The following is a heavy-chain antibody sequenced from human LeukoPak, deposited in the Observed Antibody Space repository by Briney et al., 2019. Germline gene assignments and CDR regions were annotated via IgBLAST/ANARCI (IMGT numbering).Heavy chain of an antibody. J-gene: IGHJ5*02. CDR2: IYTSGST. V-gene: IGHV4-61*02. Sequence: PSETLSLTCTVSGGSISSGSYYWSWIRQPAGKGLEWIGRIYTSGSTNYNPSLKSRVTISVDTSKNQFSLKLSSVTAADTAVYYCARESEWLPRGWFDPWGQGTLVTVSS. CDR1: GGSISSGSYY. D-gene: IGHD6-19*01. CDR3: ARESEWLPRGWFDP.